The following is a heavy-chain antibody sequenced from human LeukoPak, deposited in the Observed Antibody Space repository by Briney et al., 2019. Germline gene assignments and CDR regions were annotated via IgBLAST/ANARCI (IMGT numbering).Heavy chain of an antibody. CDR3: ARASRWLAFDN. CDR2: IYNGDNT. J-gene: IGHJ4*02. Sequence: GGSLRLSCAASGFTFTSYNMNWVRQAPGKGLEWVSVIYNGDNTYYADSVQGRFTISKDNSKNTLYLQMSSLRPEDTAVYFCARASRWLAFDNWGQGTLVTVSS. CDR1: GFTFTSYN. V-gene: IGHV3-66*01. D-gene: IGHD6-19*01.